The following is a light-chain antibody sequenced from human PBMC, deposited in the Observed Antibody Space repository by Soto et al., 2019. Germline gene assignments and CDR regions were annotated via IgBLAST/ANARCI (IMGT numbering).Light chain of an antibody. Sequence: SYELTQPPSVSVSPGQTASITCFGDKLGNTYTSWYQQKPGQSPVLIIYQDNRRHSGIPERFSGSASGNTATLTISGTQAMDEADYYCQAWDSDTHYVFXTGTKVTVL. CDR1: KLGNTY. CDR2: QDN. CDR3: QAWDSDTHYV. V-gene: IGLV3-1*01. J-gene: IGLJ1*01.